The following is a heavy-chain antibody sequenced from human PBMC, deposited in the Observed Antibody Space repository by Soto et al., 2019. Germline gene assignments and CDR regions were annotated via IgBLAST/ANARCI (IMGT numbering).Heavy chain of an antibody. Sequence: GGSLRLSCAASGFTVSSNYMSWVRQAPGKGLEWVSVIYSGGSTYYADSVKGRFTISRDNSKNTLYLQMNSLRAEDTAVYYCARQFPVVPAARAFDICGQGTMVTVSS. V-gene: IGHV3-66*04. D-gene: IGHD2-2*01. J-gene: IGHJ3*02. CDR1: GFTVSSNY. CDR2: IYSGGST. CDR3: ARQFPVVPAARAFDI.